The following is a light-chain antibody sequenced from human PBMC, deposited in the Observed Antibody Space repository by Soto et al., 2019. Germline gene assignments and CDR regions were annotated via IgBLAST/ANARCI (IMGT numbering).Light chain of an antibody. CDR3: GSWDSSLSAYV. Sequence: QSVLTQPPSVSAAPGQKVTISCSGGSSNIGGNSVSWYQQLPGTAPKLLIYDDNKRPSGIPDRFSGSKSGTPATLGITGFQTGDEADYYCGSWDSSLSAYVFGTGTKVTV. V-gene: IGLV1-51*01. J-gene: IGLJ1*01. CDR1: SSNIGGNS. CDR2: DDN.